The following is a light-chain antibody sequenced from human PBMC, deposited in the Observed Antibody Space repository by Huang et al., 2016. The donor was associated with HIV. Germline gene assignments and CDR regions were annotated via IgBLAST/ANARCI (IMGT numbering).Light chain of an antibody. Sequence: EIVMTQSPATLSVSPGERATLSCWASQSVSSNLAWYQLRPGQAPRRLIYGASTRAPGITARCSGSGSGTEFTLTISSLQSEDFAVYYCHQYNDWPPGTFGQGTKVEIK. CDR2: GAS. CDR3: HQYNDWPPGT. V-gene: IGKV3-15*01. CDR1: QSVSSN. J-gene: IGKJ1*01.